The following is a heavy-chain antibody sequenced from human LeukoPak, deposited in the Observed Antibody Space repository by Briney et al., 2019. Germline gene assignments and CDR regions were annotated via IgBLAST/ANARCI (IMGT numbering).Heavy chain of an antibody. Sequence: ASVKVSCKASGYTFTSYDINWVRQATGRGLEWMGWMNPNSGNTGYAQKFQGRVTMTRNTSISTAYMELSSLRSEDTAVYYCVIVATKGHDAFDIWGQGTMVTVSS. D-gene: IGHD5-12*01. J-gene: IGHJ3*02. V-gene: IGHV1-8*01. CDR1: GYTFTSYD. CDR2: MNPNSGNT. CDR3: VIVATKGHDAFDI.